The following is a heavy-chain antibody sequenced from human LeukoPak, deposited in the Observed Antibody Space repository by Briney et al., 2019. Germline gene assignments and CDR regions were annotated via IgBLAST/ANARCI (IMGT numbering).Heavy chain of an antibody. V-gene: IGHV4-4*09. J-gene: IGHJ4*02. CDR1: GASISNYY. CDR2: IHSSGGS. D-gene: IGHD1-26*01. Sequence: SETLSLTCTVSGASISNYYWSWIRQTPEKGLEWMGHIHSSGGSSYYPSPKSRLTLSIDTSRNQPSLKLTSVTAADTAVYFCARLGSYHDFWGQGALVTVS. CDR3: ARLGSYHDF.